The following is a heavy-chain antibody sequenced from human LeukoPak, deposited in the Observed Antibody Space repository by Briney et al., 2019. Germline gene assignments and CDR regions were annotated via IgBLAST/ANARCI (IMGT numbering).Heavy chain of an antibody. J-gene: IGHJ4*02. V-gene: IGHV4-34*01. CDR3: ARGGPRRVVPAAIDY. CDR2: INYSGST. CDR1: GGSFSGYC. Sequence: PSETLSLTCAVYGGSFSGYCWSWIRQPPGKGLEWIGEINYSGSTNYNPSLKSRVTISLDTSKNQFSLKLSSVTAADTAVYYCARGGPRRVVPAAIDYWGQGTLVTVSS. D-gene: IGHD2-2*01.